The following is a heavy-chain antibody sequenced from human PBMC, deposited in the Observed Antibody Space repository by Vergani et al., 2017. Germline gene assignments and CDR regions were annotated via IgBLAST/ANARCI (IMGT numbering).Heavy chain of an antibody. CDR3: ARDLPAWEGSSGWYSGAFDI. D-gene: IGHD6-19*01. J-gene: IGHJ3*02. V-gene: IGHV1-69*08. CDR1: GGTFSSYT. Sequence: QVQLVQSGAEVKKPGSSVKVSCKASGGTFSSYTISWVRQAPGQGLEWMGRIIPILGIANYAQKFQGRVTITADKSTSTAYMELSSLRSEDTAVYYCARDLPAWEGSSGWYSGAFDIWGQGTMVTVSS. CDR2: IIPILGIA.